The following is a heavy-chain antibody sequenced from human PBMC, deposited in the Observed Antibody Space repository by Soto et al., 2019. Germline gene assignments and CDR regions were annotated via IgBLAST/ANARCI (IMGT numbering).Heavy chain of an antibody. CDR2: IVVDTGNT. Sequence: SVKVSCKASGFTFRSSAIQWLRQVGGQRLEWIGWIVVDTGNTNCAQKFQERVTMTTDMSTSTAYMELNSLNSEDTAVYYCAADQVPTDPYKWVDPWGQGTPVTVSS. D-gene: IGHD2-2*01. J-gene: IGHJ5*02. V-gene: IGHV1-58*02. CDR3: AADQVPTDPYKWVDP. CDR1: GFTFRSSA.